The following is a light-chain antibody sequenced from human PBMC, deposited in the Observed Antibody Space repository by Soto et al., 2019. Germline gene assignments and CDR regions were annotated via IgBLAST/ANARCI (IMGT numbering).Light chain of an antibody. CDR1: QSVGTN. CDR3: QQYKTWSSIT. Sequence: EIVMTQSPATLSVSPGERATLSCRASQSVGTNLAWYQQKPGQAPRLLIYGASTRATGIPDRFSGSGSGTEFTLTISSLHSEDFAVYHCQQYKTWSSITFGQGTRLEIK. CDR2: GAS. J-gene: IGKJ5*01. V-gene: IGKV3-15*01.